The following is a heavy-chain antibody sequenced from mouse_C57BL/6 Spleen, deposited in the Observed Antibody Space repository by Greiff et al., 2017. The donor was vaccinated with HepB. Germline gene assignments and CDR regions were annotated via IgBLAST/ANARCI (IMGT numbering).Heavy chain of an antibody. CDR2: ISSGGDYI. CDR3: TRDEGYYGSSYVPFAY. V-gene: IGHV5-9-1*02. J-gene: IGHJ3*01. D-gene: IGHD1-1*01. CDR1: GFTFSSYA. Sequence: EVKLMESGEGLVKPGGSLKLSCAASGFTFSSYAMSWVRQTPEKRLEWVAYISSGGDYIYYADTVKGRFTISRDNARNTLYLQMSSLKSEDTAMYYCTRDEGYYGSSYVPFAYWGQGTLVTVSA.